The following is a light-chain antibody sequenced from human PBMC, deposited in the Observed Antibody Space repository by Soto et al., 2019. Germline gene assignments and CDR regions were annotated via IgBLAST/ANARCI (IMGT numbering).Light chain of an antibody. V-gene: IGLV3-21*02. CDR1: TIGGIS. CDR2: DDT. Sequence: YEQSEVPAVSVAPGQTGRINCGGETIGGISVHWYQQKPGQAPVLVVHDDTDRPSGIPERFSGSKYGNTATLTISWVEAGDEADYYCQVWDSSSDHFVFGTGTKVTVL. CDR3: QVWDSSSDHFV. J-gene: IGLJ1*01.